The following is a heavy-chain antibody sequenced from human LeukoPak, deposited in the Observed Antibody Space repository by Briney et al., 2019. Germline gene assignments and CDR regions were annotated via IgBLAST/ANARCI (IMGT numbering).Heavy chain of an antibody. D-gene: IGHD4-17*01. CDR1: GLTVSSNY. CDR3: AREGPYKDYGDYPYFDY. J-gene: IGHJ4*02. Sequence: PGGSLRLSCAASGLTVSSNYMSWVRQAPGKGLEWVSVIYSGGSTYYADSVKGRFTISRDNSKNTLYLQMNSLRAEDTAVYYCAREGPYKDYGDYPYFDYWGQGTLVSVYS. CDR2: IYSGGST. V-gene: IGHV3-53*01.